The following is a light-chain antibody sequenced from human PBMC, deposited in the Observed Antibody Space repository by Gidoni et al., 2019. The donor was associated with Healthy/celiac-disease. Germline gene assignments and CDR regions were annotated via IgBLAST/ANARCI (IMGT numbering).Light chain of an antibody. CDR3: MQALQTPWT. CDR2: LGS. V-gene: IGKV2-28*01. J-gene: IGKJ1*01. CDR1: QSLLHSNGYNY. Sequence: DIVMTQSPLSLPVTPGEPASISCRSSQSLLHSNGYNYLDWYLQKPGQSPQLLIYLGSNRASGVPDRFSGSGSGTDFTLKISRVEPEDVGVYYCMQALQTPWTFXXXTKVEIK.